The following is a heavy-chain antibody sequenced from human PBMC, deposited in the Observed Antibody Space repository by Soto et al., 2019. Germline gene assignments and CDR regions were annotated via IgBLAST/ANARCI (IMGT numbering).Heavy chain of an antibody. J-gene: IGHJ2*01. D-gene: IGHD4-17*01. V-gene: IGHV4-39*01. CDR3: ARHGLRSNPKVPWCFDL. CDR1: GGAIGSSSYY. Sequence: SETLSLTCTVSGGAIGSSSYYWCWIRQPPGKGLEWIGSIYYSGSTYYNPSLKSRVTISVDTSKNQFSLKLSSVTAADTAVYYCARHGLRSNPKVPWCFDLWGRGTLVT. CDR2: IYYSGST.